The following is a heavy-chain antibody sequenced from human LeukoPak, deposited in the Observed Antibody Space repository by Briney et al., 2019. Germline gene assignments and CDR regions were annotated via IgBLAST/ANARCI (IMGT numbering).Heavy chain of an antibody. Sequence: GASVKVSCKASGGTFSSYAISWVRQAPGQGLEWMGGIIPILGIANYAQKFQGRVTITADKSTSTAYMELSSLRSEDTAVYYCARDARWLQSPDAFDIWGQGTMVTVSS. J-gene: IGHJ3*02. V-gene: IGHV1-69*10. D-gene: IGHD5-24*01. CDR1: GGTFSSYA. CDR2: IIPILGIA. CDR3: ARDARWLQSPDAFDI.